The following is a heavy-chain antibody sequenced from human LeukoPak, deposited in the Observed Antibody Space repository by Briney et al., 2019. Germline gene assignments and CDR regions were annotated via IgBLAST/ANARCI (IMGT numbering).Heavy chain of an antibody. J-gene: IGHJ6*02. CDR1: GYTFTSYG. Sequence: ASVKVSCKASGYTFTSYGISWVRQAPGQGLEWMGWISAYNGNTNYAQKLQGRVTMTTDTSTSTAYMELRSLRSDDTAVYHCARDRAITLNCSSTSCYLWYYYYGMDVWGQGTTVTVSS. D-gene: IGHD2-2*01. CDR3: ARDRAITLNCSSTSCYLWYYYYGMDV. CDR2: ISAYNGNT. V-gene: IGHV1-18*01.